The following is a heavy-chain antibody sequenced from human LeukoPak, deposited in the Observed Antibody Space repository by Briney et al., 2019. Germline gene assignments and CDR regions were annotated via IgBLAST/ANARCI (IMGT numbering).Heavy chain of an antibody. Sequence: PSETLSLTCTVSGASTSSDYWSWIRQPPGKGLEWIGYIYYSGSTNYNPSLKSRLTISVDTSKNQFSLKLSSVTAADTAVYYCAREYCSSSCYFDYWDQGTLVTVSS. D-gene: IGHD2-2*01. CDR3: AREYCSSSCYFDY. V-gene: IGHV4-59*01. CDR2: IYYSGST. CDR1: GASTSSDY. J-gene: IGHJ4*02.